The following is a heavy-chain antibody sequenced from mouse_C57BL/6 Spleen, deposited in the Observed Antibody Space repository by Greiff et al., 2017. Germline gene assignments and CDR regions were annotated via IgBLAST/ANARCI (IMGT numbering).Heavy chain of an antibody. D-gene: IGHD1-1*01. CDR1: GFTFSNYW. Sequence: EVKLVESGGGLVQPGGSMKLSCVASGFTFSNYWMNWVRQSPEKGLEWVAQIRLKSDNYATHYAESVKGRFTISRDDSKSSVYLQMNNLRAEDTGIYYCTGRVITTVVAYYFDYWGQGTTLTVSS. J-gene: IGHJ2*01. CDR3: TGRVITTVVAYYFDY. V-gene: IGHV6-3*01. CDR2: IRLKSDNYAT.